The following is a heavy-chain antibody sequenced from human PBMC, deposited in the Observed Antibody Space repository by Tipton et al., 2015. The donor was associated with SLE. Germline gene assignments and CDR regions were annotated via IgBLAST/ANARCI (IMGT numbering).Heavy chain of an antibody. D-gene: IGHD2-2*01. J-gene: IGHJ4*02. CDR2: INHSGST. Sequence: TLSLTCAVYGGSFSGYYWSWIRQPPGKGLEWIGEINHSGSTNYNPSLKSRVTISVDTSKNQFSLKLSSVTAADTAVYYCARGLRLRCSSTSCPQVFDYWGQGTLVTVSS. CDR3: ARGLRLRCSSTSCPQVFDY. CDR1: GGSFSGYY. V-gene: IGHV4-34*01.